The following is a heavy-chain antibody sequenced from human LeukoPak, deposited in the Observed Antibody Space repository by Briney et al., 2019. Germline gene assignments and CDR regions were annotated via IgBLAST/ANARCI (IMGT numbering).Heavy chain of an antibody. CDR2: INPNSGGT. J-gene: IGHJ3*02. V-gene: IGHV1-2*02. CDR3: ASLGVVSDAFDI. CDR1: GYTFTGYY. Sequence: GASVKVSCKASGYTFTGYYMHWVRQAPGQGLEWMGWINPNSGGTNYAQKFQGRVTITRNTSISTAYMELSSLRSEDTAVYYCASLGVVSDAFDIWGQGTMVTVSS. D-gene: IGHD3-3*01.